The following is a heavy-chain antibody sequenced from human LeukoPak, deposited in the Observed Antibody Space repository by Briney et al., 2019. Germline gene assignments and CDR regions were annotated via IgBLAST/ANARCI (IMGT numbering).Heavy chain of an antibody. D-gene: IGHD2-2*01. J-gene: IGHJ5*02. V-gene: IGHV4-30-2*01. CDR3: ARKLGYCSSTSCFNWFDP. CDR1: GGSISSGGYS. CDR2: IYHSGST. Sequence: PSGTLSLTCAVSGGSISSGGYSWSWIRQPPGKGLEWIGYIYHSGSTYYNPSLKSRVTISVDRSKNQFSLKLSSVTAADTAVYYCARKLGYCSSTSCFNWFDPWGQGTLVTVSS.